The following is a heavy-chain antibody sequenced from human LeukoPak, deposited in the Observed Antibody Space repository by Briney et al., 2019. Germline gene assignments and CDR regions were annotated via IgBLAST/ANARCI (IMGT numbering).Heavy chain of an antibody. CDR2: IYNTGST. CDR1: GGSISSNY. D-gene: IGHD6-13*01. J-gene: IGHJ5*02. CDR3: VRAKISAAGVWLFDP. V-gene: IGHV4-4*07. Sequence: SETLSLTCTVSGGSISSNYWNWIRQPAGKGLEWIGRIYNTGSTNYNPSLESRVTMSVGTSKNQFSLKLSSVTAADTAVYYCVRAKISAAGVWLFDPWGQGTLVTVSS.